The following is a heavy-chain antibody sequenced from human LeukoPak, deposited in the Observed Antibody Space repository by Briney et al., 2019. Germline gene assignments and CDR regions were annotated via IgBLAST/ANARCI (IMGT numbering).Heavy chain of an antibody. D-gene: IGHD6-19*01. CDR2: ISSSSSTI. Sequence: GRSLRLSCAASGFTFSSYGINWVRQAPGKGLEWVSYISSSSSTIYYADSVRGRFTISRDNAKNSLYLQMNSLRAEDTAVYYCATTVAGTRWALGYWGQGTLVTVSS. CDR1: GFTFSSYG. V-gene: IGHV3-48*01. J-gene: IGHJ4*02. CDR3: ATTVAGTRWALGY.